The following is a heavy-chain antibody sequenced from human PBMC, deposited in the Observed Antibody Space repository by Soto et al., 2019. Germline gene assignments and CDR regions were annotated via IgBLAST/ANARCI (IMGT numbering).Heavy chain of an antibody. V-gene: IGHV3-30*04. CDR1: GFTFSSYA. CDR3: ARARDSGSYYYYYGMDV. Sequence: GESLKISCAASGFTFSSYAMHWVRQAPGKGLEWVAVISYDGSNKYYADSVKGRFTISRDNSKNTLYLQMNSLRAEDTAVYYCARARDSGSYYYYYGMDVWGQGTTVTVSS. J-gene: IGHJ6*02. CDR2: ISYDGSNK. D-gene: IGHD1-26*01.